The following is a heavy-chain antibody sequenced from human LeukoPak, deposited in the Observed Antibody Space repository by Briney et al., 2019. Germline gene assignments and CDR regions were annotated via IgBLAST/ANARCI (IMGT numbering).Heavy chain of an antibody. CDR3: ARESGSYEN. Sequence: PSETLSLTCTVSGGSIGSGGYYWGWIRQSPGKGLEWIGSMHYSGSTWYNPSLKSRVTISGDTSKNQVSLKVRSVTAADTAVYYCARESGSYENWGQGTLVTVSS. V-gene: IGHV4-39*02. CDR2: MHYSGST. D-gene: IGHD1-26*01. CDR1: GGSIGSGGYY. J-gene: IGHJ4*02.